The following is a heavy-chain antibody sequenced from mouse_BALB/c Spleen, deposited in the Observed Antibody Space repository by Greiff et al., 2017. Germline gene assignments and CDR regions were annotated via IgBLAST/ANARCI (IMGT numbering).Heavy chain of an antibody. CDR3: ASLYDERNYFDY. CDR1: GFTFSSYT. CDR2: ISSGGGNT. D-gene: IGHD2-3*01. Sequence: EVQVVESGGGLVKPGGSLKLSCAASGFTFSSYTMSWVRQTPEKRLEWVATISSGGGNTYYPDSVKGRFTISRDNAKNNLYLQMSSLRSEDTALYYCASLYDERNYFDYWGQGTTLTVSS. V-gene: IGHV5-9*03. J-gene: IGHJ2*01.